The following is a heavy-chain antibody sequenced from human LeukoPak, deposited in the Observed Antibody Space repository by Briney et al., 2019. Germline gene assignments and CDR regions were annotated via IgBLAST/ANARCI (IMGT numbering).Heavy chain of an antibody. Sequence: GGSLRLSCAASGFTFSNYSMNWVRQAPGKGLEWVSYITSSSTVYYAGSVKGRFTISRDNAKNSLFLQMNSLRGEDTAVYYCARDYCSGPKCYFIDYWGQGALVTVSS. CDR2: ITSSSTV. D-gene: IGHD2-15*01. CDR1: GFTFSNYS. CDR3: ARDYCSGPKCYFIDY. V-gene: IGHV3-48*04. J-gene: IGHJ4*02.